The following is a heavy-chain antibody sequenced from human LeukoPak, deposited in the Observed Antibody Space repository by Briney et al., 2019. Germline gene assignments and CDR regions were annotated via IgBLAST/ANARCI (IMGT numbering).Heavy chain of an antibody. Sequence: PSETLSLTCTVSGGSISSYYWSWVRQPPGKGLEWIGYIYYSGSTDYNTSLRSRVTISVDTSKNQFSLKLSSVTAADTAVYYCARHGDYVGVDSWGQGTLVTVSS. D-gene: IGHD4-17*01. CDR3: ARHGDYVGVDS. V-gene: IGHV4-59*08. J-gene: IGHJ5*01. CDR2: IYYSGST. CDR1: GGSISSYY.